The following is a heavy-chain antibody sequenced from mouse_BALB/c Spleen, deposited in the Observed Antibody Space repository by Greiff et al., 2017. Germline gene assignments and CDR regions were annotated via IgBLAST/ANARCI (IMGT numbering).Heavy chain of an antibody. CDR1: GFTFTDYY. V-gene: IGHV7-3*02. Sequence: EVQLVESGGGLVQPGGSLRLSCATSGFTFTDYYMSWVRQPPGKALEWLGFIRNKANGYTTEYSASVKGRFTISRDNSQSILYLQMNTLRAEDSATYYCARDLDDYDWAMDYWGQGTSVTVSS. J-gene: IGHJ4*01. CDR3: ARDLDDYDWAMDY. CDR2: IRNKANGYTT. D-gene: IGHD2-4*01.